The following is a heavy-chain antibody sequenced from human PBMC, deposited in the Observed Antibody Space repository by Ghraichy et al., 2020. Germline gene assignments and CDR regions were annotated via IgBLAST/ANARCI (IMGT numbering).Heavy chain of an antibody. J-gene: IGHJ4*02. CDR3: ARGRAVAGSYYFDS. V-gene: IGHV3-21*01. CDR1: GFTFSTYS. Sequence: GGSLRLSCAASGFTFSTYSMNWVRQAPGKGLEWVSSLSSSSTYIYYADSVKGRFTISRDNSKNSLYLQMNSLRAEDTAAYYCARGRAVAGSYYFDSWGQGTLVTVSS. CDR2: LSSSSTYI. D-gene: IGHD6-19*01.